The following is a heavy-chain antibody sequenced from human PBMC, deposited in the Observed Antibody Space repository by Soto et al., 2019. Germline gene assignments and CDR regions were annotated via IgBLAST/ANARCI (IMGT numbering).Heavy chain of an antibody. CDR3: ASHRLEVVWRGFDF. V-gene: IGHV4-39*01. D-gene: IGHD3-10*01. CDR2: SSYNGGT. J-gene: IGHJ4*02. Sequence: SETLSLTCTVSTDSSSFTNSYWGWIRQPPGKGLQWIGSSSYNGGTFYNPSLKGRVVISFDTSKKQSSLQVTSVTAADTAVYFCASHRLEVVWRGFDFWGQGSPVTVSS. CDR1: TDSSSFTNSY.